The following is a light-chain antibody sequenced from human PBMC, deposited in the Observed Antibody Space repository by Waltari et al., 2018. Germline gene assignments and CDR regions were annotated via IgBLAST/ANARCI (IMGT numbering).Light chain of an antibody. CDR1: QDIRKY. V-gene: IGKV1-33*01. CDR2: DAS. J-gene: IGKJ4*01. CDR3: QQYDKFPLT. Sequence: DIQMTQSPSSLSASVGDRVTITCQASQDIRKYLNWYQQKIGKVPKLLIYDASTLETGVPSRFSGSGSGTDFTFTISSLQPEDIATYFCQQYDKFPLTFGGGTKVEIK.